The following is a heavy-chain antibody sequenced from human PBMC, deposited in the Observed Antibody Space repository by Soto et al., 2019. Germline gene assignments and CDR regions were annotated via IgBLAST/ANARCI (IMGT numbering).Heavy chain of an antibody. J-gene: IGHJ4*02. CDR1: GFTFSSYA. CDR3: TKLRPTSGVRPHIYAPKVPFDN. Sequence: EVQLMESGGDLVKPGGSLRLSCVASGFTFSSYAMSWVRQAPGKGLEWVSGISGSGDNTFYAESVKGRFNISRDNSKNTLFLEMNSLRAEDSAVYYCTKLRPTSGVRPHIYAPKVPFDNWGQATLATVSS. V-gene: IGHV3-23*01. D-gene: IGHD2-2*01. CDR2: ISGSGDNT.